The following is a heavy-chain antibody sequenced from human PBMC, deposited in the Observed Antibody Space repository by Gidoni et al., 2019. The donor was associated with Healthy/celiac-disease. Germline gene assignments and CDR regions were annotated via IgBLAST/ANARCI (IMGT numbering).Heavy chain of an antibody. V-gene: IGHV4-34*01. J-gene: IGHJ5*02. CDR2: INHSGST. CDR3: ARGGNWFDP. CDR1: GGSFSGYY. Sequence: QVQLQQWGAGLLKPSETLSLTCAGYGGSFSGYYWSWIRQPPGKGLEWIGEINHSGSTNYNPSLKSRVTISVETSKNQFSLKLSSVTAADTAVYYCARGGNWFDPWGQGTLVTVSS.